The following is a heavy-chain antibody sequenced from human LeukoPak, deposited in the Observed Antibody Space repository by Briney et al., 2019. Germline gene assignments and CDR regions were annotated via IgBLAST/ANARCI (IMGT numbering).Heavy chain of an antibody. CDR2: ISSSSSYI. V-gene: IGHV3-21*01. CDR1: GFTFSSYS. D-gene: IGHD6-13*01. CDR3: ARDSIAAAGNFDY. J-gene: IGHJ4*02. Sequence: PGGSLRLSCAASGFTFSSYSMNWVRQAPGKGLEWFSSISSSSSYIYYADSVKGRFTISRDNAKNSLYLQMNSLRAEDTAVYYFARDSIAAAGNFDYWGQGTLVAVSS.